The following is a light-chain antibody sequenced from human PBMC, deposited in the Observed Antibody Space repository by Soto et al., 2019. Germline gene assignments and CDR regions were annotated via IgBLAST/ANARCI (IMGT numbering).Light chain of an antibody. CDR1: QGVSSSY. J-gene: IGKJ2*01. CDR2: GAV. CDR3: QQYGGSPPVT. V-gene: IGKV3-20*01. Sequence: EIVLTQSPGTLSLSPGERATLSCRASQGVSSSYLAWYQQKSGQAPRLLIYGAVHRATGIPDRFSGSGSGTDFTLTISRLEPEDVAVYYCQQYGGSPPVTFGQGTKLEIK.